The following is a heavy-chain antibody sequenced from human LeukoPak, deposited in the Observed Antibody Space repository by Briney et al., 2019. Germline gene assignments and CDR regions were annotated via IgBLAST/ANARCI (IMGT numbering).Heavy chain of an antibody. Sequence: SVKVSCKASGGTFSSYAISWVRQAPGQGLEWMGGIIPIFGTANYAQKFQGRVTITADESTSTAYMELSSLRSEDTAVYYCARGAMNWGSREYYFDYWGQGTLVTVSS. CDR3: ARGAMNWGSREYYFDY. V-gene: IGHV1-69*13. D-gene: IGHD7-27*01. J-gene: IGHJ4*02. CDR2: IIPIFGTA. CDR1: GGTFSSYA.